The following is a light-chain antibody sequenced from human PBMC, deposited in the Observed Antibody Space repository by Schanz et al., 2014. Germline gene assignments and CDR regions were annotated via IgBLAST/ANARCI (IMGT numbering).Light chain of an antibody. CDR2: GAS. CDR3: QQYGTSPPVT. J-gene: IGKJ2*01. Sequence: EIVLTQSPGTLCLSPGERATLSCRASQSIRSNYLAWYQQKPGQAPRLLIYGASSRPTGIPDRFSGSGSGTDFTLTISRLEPEDFAVYYCQQYGTSPPVTFGQGTKLEIK. CDR1: QSIRSNY. V-gene: IGKV3-20*01.